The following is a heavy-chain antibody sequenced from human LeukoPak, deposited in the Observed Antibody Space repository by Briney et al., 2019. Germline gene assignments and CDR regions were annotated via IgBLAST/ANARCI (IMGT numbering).Heavy chain of an antibody. J-gene: IGHJ4*02. D-gene: IGHD3-10*01. CDR2: ISSSSSYI. CDR3: AKSMVRGVITRFDY. V-gene: IGHV3-21*01. Sequence: GGSLRLSCAASGFTFSSYSMNWVRQAPGKGLEWVSSISSSSSYIYYADSVKGRFTISRDHAKNSLYLQMNSLRAEDTAVYYCAKSMVRGVITRFDYWGQGTLVTVSS. CDR1: GFTFSSYS.